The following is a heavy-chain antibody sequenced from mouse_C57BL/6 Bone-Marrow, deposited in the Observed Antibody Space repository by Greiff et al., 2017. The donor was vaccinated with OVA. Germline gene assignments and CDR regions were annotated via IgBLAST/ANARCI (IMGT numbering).Heavy chain of an antibody. V-gene: IGHV5-6*01. D-gene: IGHD4-1*01. Sequence: EVKLMESGGDLVKPGGSLQLSCSASGFTFSSYGMSWVRQTPDKRLEWVASISSGGSYTYYPDSVKGRVSISRDNAKNTLYLQMSSLKSEDTAMYYCERQDWDGAMDYWGQGTSVTVSS. CDR3: ERQDWDGAMDY. J-gene: IGHJ4*01. CDR2: ISSGGSYT. CDR1: GFTFSSYG.